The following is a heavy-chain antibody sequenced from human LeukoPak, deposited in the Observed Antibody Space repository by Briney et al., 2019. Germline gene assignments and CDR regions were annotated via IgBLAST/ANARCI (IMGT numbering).Heavy chain of an antibody. Sequence: PSETLSLTCTVSGGSISSYYWSWVRQPPGKGLEWIGYIYYSGSTNYDPSLKSRVTISVDTSKNQFSLKLSSVTAADTAVYYCARSVVVVPADAFDIWGQGTMVTVSS. CDR1: GGSISSYY. V-gene: IGHV4-59*01. D-gene: IGHD2-2*01. CDR2: IYYSGST. J-gene: IGHJ3*02. CDR3: ARSVVVVPADAFDI.